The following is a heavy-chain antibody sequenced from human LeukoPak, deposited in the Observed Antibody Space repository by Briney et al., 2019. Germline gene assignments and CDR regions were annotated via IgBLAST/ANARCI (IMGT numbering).Heavy chain of an antibody. D-gene: IGHD4-17*01. CDR2: IRSKAYGGTT. V-gene: IGHV3-49*04. Sequence: AGGSLRLSCTASGFTFGDYAMSWVRQAPGKGVEWVGFIRSKAYGGTTEYAASVKGRFTISRDDSKSIAYLQMNSLKTEDTAVYYCTRYGDYFGNYYYYGMDVWGQGTTVTVSS. CDR3: TRYGDYFGNYYYYGMDV. J-gene: IGHJ6*02. CDR1: GFTFGDYA.